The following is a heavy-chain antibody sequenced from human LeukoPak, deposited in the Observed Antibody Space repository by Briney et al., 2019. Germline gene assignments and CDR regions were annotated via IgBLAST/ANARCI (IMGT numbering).Heavy chain of an antibody. CDR2: IGNGGTT. V-gene: IGHV3-23*01. J-gene: IGHJ4*02. CDR3: AKMRGHPREAYYFDS. Sequence: PGGSLRLSCAASGYTLSNFAVGWVRQAPGKGLEWVSSIGNGGTTYYAGSVKGRFSISRDNSKNTLSLQVNSLRAEDTAVYYCAKMRGHPREAYYFDSWGQGALVTVSS. D-gene: IGHD1-26*01. CDR1: GYTLSNFA.